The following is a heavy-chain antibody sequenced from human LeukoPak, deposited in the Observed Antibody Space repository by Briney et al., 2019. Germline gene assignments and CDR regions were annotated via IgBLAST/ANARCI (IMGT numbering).Heavy chain of an antibody. J-gene: IGHJ2*01. D-gene: IGHD6-13*01. CDR3: ARDCSPREHWYFDL. CDR2: IYHTGST. Sequence: SETLFLTCTVSGDSITSHYWNWIRQTPGKGLEWIGYIYHTGSTNYNPSLKSRVTISVDTSKNQFSLKLSSVTAADTAVYYCARDCSPREHWYFDLWGRGTLVTVSS. V-gene: IGHV4-59*11. CDR1: GDSITSHY.